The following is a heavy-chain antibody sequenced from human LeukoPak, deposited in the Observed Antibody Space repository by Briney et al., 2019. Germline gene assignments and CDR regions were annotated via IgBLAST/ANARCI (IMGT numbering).Heavy chain of an antibody. Sequence: GGSLRLSCAASGFTFSSYEMNWVRQAPGKGLEWVSYISSSGSTMYYADSVKGRFTISRDNAKNSLYLQMNSLRAEDTAVYYCAKDLLLWAAAGRDYFDYWGQGTLVTVSS. CDR2: ISSSGSTM. CDR3: AKDLLLWAAAGRDYFDY. V-gene: IGHV3-48*03. D-gene: IGHD6-13*01. J-gene: IGHJ4*02. CDR1: GFTFSSYE.